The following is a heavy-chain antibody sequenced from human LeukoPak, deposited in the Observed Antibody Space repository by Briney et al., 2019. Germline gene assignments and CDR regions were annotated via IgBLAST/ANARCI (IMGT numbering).Heavy chain of an antibody. CDR3: ARAFSGWSLYYYYGMDV. CDR2: INHSGST. CDR1: GGSFSGYY. D-gene: IGHD6-19*01. V-gene: IGHV4-34*01. Sequence: SETLSLTCAVYGGSFSGYYWSWIRQPPGKGLEWIGEINHSGSTNYNPSLKSRVTISVDTSKNQFSLKLSSVTAADTAVYYCARAFSGWSLYYYYGMDVWGQGTTVTVSS. J-gene: IGHJ6*02.